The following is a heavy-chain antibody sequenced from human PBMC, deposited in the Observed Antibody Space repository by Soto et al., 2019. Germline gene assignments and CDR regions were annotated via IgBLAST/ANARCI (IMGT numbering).Heavy chain of an antibody. D-gene: IGHD3-22*01. J-gene: IGHJ4*02. Sequence: GESLKISCKGSGYSFSIYWIAWVRHMPGKGLEWMGIIYPRDSDTRYSPSFQGQVTISADKSISTAYLQWSSLKASDTAMYYCARVVRSVYYPFDYWGQGTLVTVSS. CDR3: ARVVRSVYYPFDY. CDR1: GYSFSIYW. CDR2: IYPRDSDT. V-gene: IGHV5-51*01.